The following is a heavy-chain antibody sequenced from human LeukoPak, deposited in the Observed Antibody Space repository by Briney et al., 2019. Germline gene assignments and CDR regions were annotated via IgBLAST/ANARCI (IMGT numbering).Heavy chain of an antibody. CDR3: AKRRIAPDD. D-gene: IGHD2-15*01. Sequence: PGGSLRLACAASGFTFSDYAMSWVRQAPGKGLEWVSGISGSGGSTYYADSVKGRFSISRDNSRNTLYLQMNSLRAEDTAVYYCAKRRIAPDDWGQGTLVTVSS. CDR2: ISGSGGST. V-gene: IGHV3-23*01. CDR1: GFTFSDYA. J-gene: IGHJ4*02.